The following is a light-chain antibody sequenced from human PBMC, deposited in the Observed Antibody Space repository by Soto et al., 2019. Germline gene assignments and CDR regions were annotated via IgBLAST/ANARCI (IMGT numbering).Light chain of an antibody. Sequence: ETVLTQSPGTLSLSPGERATLSCRASQSVTSNYLAWYQQKPGQAPRLLIFGASGRATGIPDRFSGSGSGTVFTLTISRLEPEDFAVYYCQLYGPSLTWTFGHGTKVDIK. CDR3: QLYGPSLTWT. V-gene: IGKV3-20*01. J-gene: IGKJ1*01. CDR2: GAS. CDR1: QSVTSNY.